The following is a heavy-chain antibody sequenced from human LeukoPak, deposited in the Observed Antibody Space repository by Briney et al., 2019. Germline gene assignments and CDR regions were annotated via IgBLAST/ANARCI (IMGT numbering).Heavy chain of an antibody. CDR1: GGSISSGDYY. Sequence: PSQTLSLTXTVSGGSISSGDYYWSWIGQPPGKGLEWIGYIYYSGSTYYKPSLKSRISMSVDMSKTQFSLKLSSVIAADTAVYFCAREFLRVNAFDIWGQGTMVTVSS. J-gene: IGHJ3*02. CDR3: AREFLRVNAFDI. CDR2: IYYSGST. V-gene: IGHV4-30-4*08. D-gene: IGHD4-17*01.